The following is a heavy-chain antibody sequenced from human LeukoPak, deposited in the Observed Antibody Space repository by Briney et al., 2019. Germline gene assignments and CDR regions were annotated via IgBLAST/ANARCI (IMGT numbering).Heavy chain of an antibody. CDR3: AKDYGYSSSWYDY. V-gene: IGHV3-9*01. CDR2: ISWNSASV. Sequence: RTGGSLRLSCEASGFTFDDYGMHWVRQAPGKGLEWVSTISWNSASVGYVDSEKGRFTISRDNAKKTLYLQMNSLRPEDTALYYCAKDYGYSSSWYDYWGQGTLVTVSS. CDR1: GFTFDDYG. D-gene: IGHD6-13*01. J-gene: IGHJ4*02.